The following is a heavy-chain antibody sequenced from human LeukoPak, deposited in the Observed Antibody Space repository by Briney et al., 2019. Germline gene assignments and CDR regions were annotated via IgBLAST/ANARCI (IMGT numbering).Heavy chain of an antibody. Sequence: SETLSLTCTVSGGSIGSGGYYWSWIRQPPGKGLEWIGYIYHSGSTYYNPSLKSRVTISVDRSKNQFSLKLSSVTAADTAVYYCARDFLNGVGWFDPWGQGTLVTVSS. CDR2: IYHSGST. V-gene: IGHV4-30-2*01. D-gene: IGHD3-10*01. J-gene: IGHJ5*02. CDR1: GGSIGSGGYY. CDR3: ARDFLNGVGWFDP.